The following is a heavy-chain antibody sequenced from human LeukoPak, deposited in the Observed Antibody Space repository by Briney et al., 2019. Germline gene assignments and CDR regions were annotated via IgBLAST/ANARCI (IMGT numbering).Heavy chain of an antibody. J-gene: IGHJ4*02. CDR1: GGSISSYY. Sequence: SETLSLTCTVSGGSISSYYWSWIRQPPGKGLEWIGYIYYSGSINYNPSLKSRVTISVDTSKNQFSLKLSSLTAADTAVYYCARDRWDSSGYYSLDYWGQGTLVTVSS. CDR3: ARDRWDSSGYYSLDY. CDR2: IYYSGSI. V-gene: IGHV4-59*01. D-gene: IGHD3-22*01.